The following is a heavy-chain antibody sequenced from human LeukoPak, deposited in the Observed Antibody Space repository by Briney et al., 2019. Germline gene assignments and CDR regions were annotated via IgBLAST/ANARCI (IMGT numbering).Heavy chain of an antibody. CDR1: GGTFSSYA. V-gene: IGHV1-69*05. D-gene: IGHD6-19*01. CDR3: ARGGTSGWRTPNDDY. CDR2: IIPIFGTA. Sequence: GASVKVSCKASGGTFSSYAISWVRQAPGQGLEWMGGIIPIFGTANYAQKLQGRVTMTTDTSTSTVYMELRSLRSDDTAVYYCARGGTSGWRTPNDDYWGQGTLVTVSS. J-gene: IGHJ4*02.